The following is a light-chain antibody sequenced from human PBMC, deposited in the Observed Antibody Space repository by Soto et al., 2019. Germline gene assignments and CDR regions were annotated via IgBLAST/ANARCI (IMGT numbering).Light chain of an antibody. CDR3: GSYTSSNTWI. J-gene: IGLJ2*01. V-gene: IGLV2-14*01. Sequence: QSALTQPASVSGSPGQSITISCTGTSNDVGNYNYVSWYQHHPGKAPKLIIYEVSNRPSGVSNRFSGSKSGNTASLTISGLQAEAEADYCCGSYTSSNTWIFGGGTKVTVL. CDR1: SNDVGNYNY. CDR2: EVS.